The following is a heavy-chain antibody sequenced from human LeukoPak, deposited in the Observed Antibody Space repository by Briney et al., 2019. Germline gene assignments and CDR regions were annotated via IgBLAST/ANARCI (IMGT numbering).Heavy chain of an antibody. V-gene: IGHV3-21*01. J-gene: IGHJ4*02. CDR3: ARNYNGMSY. CDR1: GFTFSSYS. D-gene: IGHD1-26*01. CDR2: ISSSSNYI. Sequence: GGPLRLSCAASGFTFSSYSMNWVRQAPGKGLEWVSSISSSSNYIYYADSVKGRFTISRDNARHSLYLQMNSLRDDDTAMYYCARNYNGMSYWGQGTLVIVSS.